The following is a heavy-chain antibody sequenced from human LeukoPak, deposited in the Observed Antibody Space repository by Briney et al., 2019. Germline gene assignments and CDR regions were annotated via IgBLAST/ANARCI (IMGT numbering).Heavy chain of an antibody. V-gene: IGHV3-74*01. D-gene: IGHD3-10*01. CDR3: ARDVGGAGSH. J-gene: IGHJ4*02. Sequence: PGESLRLSCAASGFTFSRYWMHWIRQAPGEGLVWVSRIDEHGTTIDYADSVRDRFTISRDNGKNTLYLHMNSLRAEDTAMYYCARDVGGAGSHWGQGSLVTVSS. CDR2: IDEHGTTI. CDR1: GFTFSRYW.